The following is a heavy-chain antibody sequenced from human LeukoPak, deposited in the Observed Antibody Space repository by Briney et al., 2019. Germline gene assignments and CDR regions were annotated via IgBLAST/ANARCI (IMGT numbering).Heavy chain of an antibody. Sequence: PAGGSLRLSCAASGFTFSSYAMSWVRQAPGKGLEWVSTINGGGVNTHYADSVGGRFTISRDNSKNTLFLQMNSLRDEDTAVYYCAKDLYSNYGPADYWGQGNLVTVSS. CDR3: AKDLYSNYGPADY. V-gene: IGHV3-23*01. D-gene: IGHD4-11*01. CDR2: INGGGVNT. J-gene: IGHJ4*02. CDR1: GFTFSSYA.